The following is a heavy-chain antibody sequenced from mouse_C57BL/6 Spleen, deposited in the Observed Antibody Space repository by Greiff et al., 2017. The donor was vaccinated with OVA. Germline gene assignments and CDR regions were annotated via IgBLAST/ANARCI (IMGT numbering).Heavy chain of an antibody. Sequence: EVKLMESGPELVKPGDSVKISCKASGYSFTGYFMNWVMQSHGKSLEWIGRINPYNGDTFYNQKFKGKATLTVDKSSSTAHMELRSLTSEDSAVYYCARRDGSSPAWFAYWGQGTLVTVSA. J-gene: IGHJ3*01. V-gene: IGHV1-20*01. CDR2: INPYNGDT. D-gene: IGHD1-1*01. CDR1: GYSFTGYF. CDR3: ARRDGSSPAWFAY.